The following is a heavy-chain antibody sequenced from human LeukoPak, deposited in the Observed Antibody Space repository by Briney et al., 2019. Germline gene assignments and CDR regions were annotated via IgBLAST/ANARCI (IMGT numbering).Heavy chain of an antibody. J-gene: IGHJ3*02. Sequence: KPSETLSLTCTVSGGSISSYYWSWIRQPPGKGLEWIGYIYYSGSTNYNPSLKSRVTISVDTSKNQFSLKLSSVTAADTAVYYCARALIAAAAPGAFDIWGQGTMVTVSS. CDR2: IYYSGST. V-gene: IGHV4-59*01. CDR1: GGSISSYY. D-gene: IGHD6-13*01. CDR3: ARALIAAAAPGAFDI.